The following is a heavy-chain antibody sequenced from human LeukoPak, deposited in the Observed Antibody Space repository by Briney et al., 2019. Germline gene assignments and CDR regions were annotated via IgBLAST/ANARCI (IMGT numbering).Heavy chain of an antibody. Sequence: PSETLSLTCTVSGGSISSYYWSWIRQPAGKGLEWIGRIYTSGSTNYNPSLKSRVTMSVDTSKNQFSLKLSSVTAADTAVYYCAREEYYYDSSGHGLDYWGQGTLVTVSS. CDR3: AREEYYYDSSGHGLDY. V-gene: IGHV4-4*07. CDR1: GGSISSYY. D-gene: IGHD3-22*01. J-gene: IGHJ4*02. CDR2: IYTSGST.